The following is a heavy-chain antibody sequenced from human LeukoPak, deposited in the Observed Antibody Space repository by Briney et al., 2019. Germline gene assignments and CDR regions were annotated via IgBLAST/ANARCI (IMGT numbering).Heavy chain of an antibody. CDR2: ISGRGGDT. J-gene: IGHJ4*02. CDR1: GFTFPNYA. Sequence: PGGSLRLSCAASGFTFPNYAMSWVRQAPGKGLEWVSGISGRGGDTYYADSVKGRFTISRDNSKNTLYLQMNSLRAEDTAVYYCAKGAGYYCSSTSCPRYYFDYWGQGTLVTVSS. CDR3: AKGAGYYCSSTSCPRYYFDY. D-gene: IGHD2-2*01. V-gene: IGHV3-23*01.